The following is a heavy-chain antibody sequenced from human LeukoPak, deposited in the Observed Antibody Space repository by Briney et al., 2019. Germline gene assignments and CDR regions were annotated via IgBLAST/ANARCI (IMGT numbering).Heavy chain of an antibody. Sequence: GGSLRLSCAASGFTFTIYAMSWVRQAPGKGLEWVSAISGSGGSTYYADSVKGRFTISRDNSKNTLYLQMNSLRAEDTAVYYCAKSVSNRPQYYFDYWGQGTLVTVSS. D-gene: IGHD1-14*01. J-gene: IGHJ4*02. CDR3: AKSVSNRPQYYFDY. V-gene: IGHV3-23*01. CDR2: ISGSGGST. CDR1: GFTFTIYA.